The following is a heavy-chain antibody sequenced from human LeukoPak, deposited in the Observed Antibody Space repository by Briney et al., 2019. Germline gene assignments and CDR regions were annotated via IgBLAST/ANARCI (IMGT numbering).Heavy chain of an antibody. V-gene: IGHV1-46*01. D-gene: IGHD5-24*01. J-gene: IGHJ4*02. CDR2: INPSGGST. CDR1: GYTFTSYY. CDR3: ARDPNYPVPFYYFDY. Sequence: GASVKVSCKASGYTFTSYYMHWVRQAPGRGLEWMGIINPSGGSTSYAQKFQGRVTMTRDTSTSTVYMELSSLRSEDTAVYYCARDPNYPVPFYYFDYWGQGTLVTVSS.